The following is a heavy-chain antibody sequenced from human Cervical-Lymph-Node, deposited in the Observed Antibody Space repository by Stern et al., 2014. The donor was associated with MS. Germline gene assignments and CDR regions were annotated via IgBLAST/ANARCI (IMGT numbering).Heavy chain of an antibody. D-gene: IGHD2-8*02. CDR3: GKDVHYWPADS. CDR2: SGSGGGT. CDR1: GFNFRGYA. V-gene: IGHV3-23*04. Sequence: EVQLVESGGGLVQPGGSLRLSCVVSGFNFRGYAMTWVRQAPGKGLEWVSGSGSGGGTQQAESVEGRVTNIRDRSKNTLSLQMYSLRAEATAVYYCGKDVHYWPADSWGQGTLVTVSS. J-gene: IGHJ4*02.